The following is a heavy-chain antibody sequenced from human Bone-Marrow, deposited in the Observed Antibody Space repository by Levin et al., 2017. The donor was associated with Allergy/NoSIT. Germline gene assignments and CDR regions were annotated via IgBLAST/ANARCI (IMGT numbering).Heavy chain of an antibody. CDR2: ISNHNGNT. D-gene: IGHD5/OR15-5a*01. Sequence: ASVKVSCKASGYTFGTHGINWVRQAPGQGLEWIGWISNHNGNTQSAQGVRDRLSMTTDTSTSTAFMELRSLTFDDAAMYYCARVDPPLSTGEFDLWGQGTLVTVSS. V-gene: IGHV1-18*01. J-gene: IGHJ3*01. CDR3: ARVDPPLSTGEFDL. CDR1: GYTFGTHG.